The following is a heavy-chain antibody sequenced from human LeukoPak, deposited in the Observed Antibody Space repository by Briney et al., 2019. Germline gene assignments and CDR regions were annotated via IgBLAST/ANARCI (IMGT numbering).Heavy chain of an antibody. CDR3: ARVGCSGGDCYSSADH. Sequence: ASVKVSCKTSGYTFTRYGFGWVRQAPGQGLEWMGWISGYNGNTNYAQRFQDRVTLTTDTSTSTGSMEFRSLRSDDTAVYYCARVGCSGGDCYSSADHWGQGTLVTVSS. V-gene: IGHV1-18*01. D-gene: IGHD2-15*01. J-gene: IGHJ4*02. CDR1: GYTFTRYG. CDR2: ISGYNGNT.